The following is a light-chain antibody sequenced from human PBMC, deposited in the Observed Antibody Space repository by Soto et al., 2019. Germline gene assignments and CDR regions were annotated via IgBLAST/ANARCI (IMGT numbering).Light chain of an antibody. V-gene: IGKV3-11*01. CDR2: GTS. CDR3: QQRSNWIT. CDR1: QSIASN. J-gene: IGKJ5*01. Sequence: EIVMTQSPATLSVSPGESATLSCRASQSIASNLAWYQQRPGQAPRLLIYGTSTRATGIPARFSGSGSGTDFTLTISSLEPEDFAVYYCQQRSNWITFGQGTRLEIK.